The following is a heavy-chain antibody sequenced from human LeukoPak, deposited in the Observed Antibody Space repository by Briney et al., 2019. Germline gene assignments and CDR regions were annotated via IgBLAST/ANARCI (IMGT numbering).Heavy chain of an antibody. D-gene: IGHD6-13*01. CDR3: ARDIKPRAAAGSRYYYGMDV. Sequence: ASVKVSCKASGYTFTGYYMHWVRQAPGQGLEWMGRINPNSGGTNYAQKFQGRVTMTRVTSISTAYMELSRLRSDDTAVYYCARDIKPRAAAGSRYYYGMDVWGQGTTVTVSS. CDR1: GYTFTGYY. J-gene: IGHJ6*02. V-gene: IGHV1-2*06. CDR2: INPNSGGT.